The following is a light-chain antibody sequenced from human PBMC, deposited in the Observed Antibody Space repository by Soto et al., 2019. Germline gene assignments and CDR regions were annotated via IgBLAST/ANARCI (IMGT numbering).Light chain of an antibody. Sequence: EIVLTQSPGTLSLSPGERATLSCRASQSVSSSYLAWYQQKPGQAPRLLIYGASSRATGIPDRFSGSGSGTDFTVTISRLEPEDFAGYYWQQYGSSLFGPGTKVDIK. V-gene: IGKV3-20*01. CDR1: QSVSSSY. J-gene: IGKJ3*01. CDR2: GAS. CDR3: QQYGSSL.